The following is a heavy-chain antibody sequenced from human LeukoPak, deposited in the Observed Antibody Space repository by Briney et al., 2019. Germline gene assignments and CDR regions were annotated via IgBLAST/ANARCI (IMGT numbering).Heavy chain of an antibody. CDR3: AREGGSGSYYLYYFDY. J-gene: IGHJ4*02. CDR2: IIPILGIA. Sequence: GASVKVSCKASGYTFTSYDINWVRQAPGQGLEWMGRIIPILGIANYAQKFQGRVTITADKSTSTAYMELSSLRSEDTAVYYCAREGGSGSYYLYYFDYWGPGTLVTVSS. CDR1: GYTFTSYD. D-gene: IGHD3-10*01. V-gene: IGHV1-69*04.